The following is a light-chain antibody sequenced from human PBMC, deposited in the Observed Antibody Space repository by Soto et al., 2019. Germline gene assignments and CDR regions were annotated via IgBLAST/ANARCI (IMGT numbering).Light chain of an antibody. J-gene: IGKJ1*01. Sequence: ELELTQSPVTLSVSPGERATLSCRASQSVSSNLAWYQQKPCQAPRLLIYGASSRATGIPDRFSGSGSGTDFTLTISRLEPEDFAVYYCQQYGSSPPWTFGQGTKVDIK. V-gene: IGKV3-20*01. CDR2: GAS. CDR3: QQYGSSPPWT. CDR1: QSVSSN.